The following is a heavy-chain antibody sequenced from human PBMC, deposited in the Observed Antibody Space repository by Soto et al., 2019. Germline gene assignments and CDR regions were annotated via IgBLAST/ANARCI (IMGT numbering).Heavy chain of an antibody. CDR2: IYSGGST. V-gene: IGHV3-53*01. Sequence: EVQLVESGGGLIQPGGSLRLSCAASGFTVSSNYMSWVRQAPGKGLEWVSVIYSGGSTYYADSVKGRFTISRDNSKNTLYLQMNSLRAEDTAVYYCARDNKYSSSSGYYYYYYGMDVWGQGTTVTVSS. J-gene: IGHJ6*02. CDR3: ARDNKYSSSSGYYYYYYGMDV. D-gene: IGHD6-6*01. CDR1: GFTVSSNY.